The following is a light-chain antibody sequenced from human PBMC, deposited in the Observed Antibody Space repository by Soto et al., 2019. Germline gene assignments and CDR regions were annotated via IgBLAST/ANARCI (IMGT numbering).Light chain of an antibody. CDR1: QDIRIS. CDR2: DAS. V-gene: IGKV1-33*01. Sequence: DIQMTQSPSSLSTSVGDRVTITCQASQDIRISLNWYQHKPGKAPKLLIYDASSLQIGVPSRFSGGGARTYFTLTLSSLQPEDIATYYCQQFENVPFTFGQRTKLE. J-gene: IGKJ2*01. CDR3: QQFENVPFT.